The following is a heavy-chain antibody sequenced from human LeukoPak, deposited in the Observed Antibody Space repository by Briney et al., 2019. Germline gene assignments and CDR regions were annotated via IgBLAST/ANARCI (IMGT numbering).Heavy chain of an antibody. J-gene: IGHJ6*03. CDR1: GYTFTSYG. CDR3: ARDMEWFGELLSALHYYYYMDV. CDR2: ISAYNGNT. V-gene: IGHV1-18*01. Sequence: ASVKVSCKASGYTFTSYGISWVRQAPGQGLEWMGWISAYNGNTNYAQKLQGRVTMTTDTSTSTAYMELRSLRSDDTAVYYCARDMEWFGELLSALHYYYYMDVWGKGTTVTVSS. D-gene: IGHD3-10*01.